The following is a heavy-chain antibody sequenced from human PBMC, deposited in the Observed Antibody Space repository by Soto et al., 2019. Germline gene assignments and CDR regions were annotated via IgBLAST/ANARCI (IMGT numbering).Heavy chain of an antibody. D-gene: IGHD5-12*01. Sequence: PSETLSLTCAVYGGSFSGYYWSWIRQPPGKGLEWIGEINHSGSTNYNPSLKSRVTISVDTSKNQFSLKLSSVTAADTAVYYCARGQGKWLRILYYFDYWGQGTLVTVSS. V-gene: IGHV4-34*01. CDR1: GGSFSGYY. J-gene: IGHJ4*02. CDR3: ARGQGKWLRILYYFDY. CDR2: INHSGST.